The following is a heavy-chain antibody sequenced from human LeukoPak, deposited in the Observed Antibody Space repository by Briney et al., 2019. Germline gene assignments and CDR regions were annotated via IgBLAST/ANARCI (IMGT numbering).Heavy chain of an antibody. CDR3: ARELGTGYHYFDS. Sequence: PSETLSLTCTVSGDSMTDYYWSWFRQPPGKGLEWIGSIYYTGNTNYNPSLKSRVAISVDTSKNQFSLRLSSMTAADTARYYCARELGTGYHYFDSWGQGPLVTVSS. CDR2: IYYTGNT. CDR1: GDSMTDYY. D-gene: IGHD3/OR15-3a*01. V-gene: IGHV4-59*08. J-gene: IGHJ4*02.